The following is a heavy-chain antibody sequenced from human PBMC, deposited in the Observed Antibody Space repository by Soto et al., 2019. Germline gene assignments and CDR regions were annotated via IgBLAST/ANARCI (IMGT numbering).Heavy chain of an antibody. CDR2: IDPSDSYT. D-gene: IGHD5-12*01. CDR3: ASVDIVAPQPDYYYYYGMDV. Sequence: PGESLKISCKGSGYSFTSYWISWVRQMPGKGLEWMGRIDPSDSYTNYSPSFQGHVTISADKSISTAYLQWSSLKASDTAMYYCASVDIVAPQPDYYYYYGMDVWGQGTTVTVSS. V-gene: IGHV5-10-1*01. J-gene: IGHJ6*02. CDR1: GYSFTSYW.